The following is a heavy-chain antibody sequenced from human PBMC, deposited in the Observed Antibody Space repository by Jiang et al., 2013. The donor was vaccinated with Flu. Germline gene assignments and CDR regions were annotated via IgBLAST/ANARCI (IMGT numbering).Heavy chain of an antibody. V-gene: IGHV7-4-1*02. D-gene: IGHD4/OR15-4a*01. CDR2: INPKTGNT. J-gene: IGHJ6*02. Sequence: QSGSELKKPGASVTIPCQTSGYTFINYAINWVRQAPGQGLEWMGSINPKTGNTTYAQAFTGRFVFSLDTSLTTAYLHISSLKADDTAIYYCVRDARQSLTIVGAPYYYYGMDVWGQGTAV. CDR1: GYTFINYA. CDR3: VRDARQSLTIVGAPYYYYGMDV.